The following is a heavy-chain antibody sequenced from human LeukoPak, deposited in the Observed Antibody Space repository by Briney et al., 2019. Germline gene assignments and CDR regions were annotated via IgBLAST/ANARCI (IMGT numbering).Heavy chain of an antibody. CDR3: ARGKIVVVPAAISYYFDY. CDR2: IYSGGST. V-gene: IGHV3-53*01. D-gene: IGHD2-2*02. Sequence: GGSLRLSCAASGFTVSSNYMSWVRQAPGKGLEWVSVIYSGGSTYYTDSVMGRFTISRDNSKNTLYLQMNSLRAEDTAVYYCARGKIVVVPAAISYYFDYWGQGTLVTVSS. CDR1: GFTVSSNY. J-gene: IGHJ4*02.